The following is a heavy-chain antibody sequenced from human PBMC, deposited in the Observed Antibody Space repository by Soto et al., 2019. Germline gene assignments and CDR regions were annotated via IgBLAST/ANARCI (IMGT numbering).Heavy chain of an antibody. V-gene: IGHV4-38-2*02. CDR1: GYSISSGYH. Sequence: SETLSLTCTVSGYSISSGYHWAWIRQPPGKGLEWLGSVHYSGNTYYNPSLKSRLTISIDKSKNQFSLNLSSVTAADTAVYYCARQDRVVAEGRWFDPWGQGTLVTVSS. CDR2: VHYSGNT. D-gene: IGHD2-15*01. J-gene: IGHJ5*02. CDR3: ARQDRVVAEGRWFDP.